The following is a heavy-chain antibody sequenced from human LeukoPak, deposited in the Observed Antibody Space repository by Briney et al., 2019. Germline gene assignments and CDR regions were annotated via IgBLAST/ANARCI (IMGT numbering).Heavy chain of an antibody. V-gene: IGHV3-53*01. CDR1: GLTVSSNY. Sequence: PGGSLRLSCAASGLTVSSNYMSWVRQAPGKGLEWVSLIYSSGSTYYADSVKGRLTISRDNSKNTLFLQMNSPTAEDTAMYYCTRTFLSGDGYKVGYFDYWGQGTLVTVSS. CDR3: TRTFLSGDGYKVGYFDY. J-gene: IGHJ4*02. CDR2: IYSSGST. D-gene: IGHD5-24*01.